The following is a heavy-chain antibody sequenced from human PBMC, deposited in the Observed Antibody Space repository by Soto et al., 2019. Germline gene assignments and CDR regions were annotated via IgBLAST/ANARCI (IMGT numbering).Heavy chain of an antibody. D-gene: IGHD2-2*02. CDR1: GYTLTELS. CDR3: ATEVHCSSTSCYSYSLGY. Sequence: ASVKVSCKVSGYTLTELSMHWVRQAPGKGLEWMGGFDPEDGETIYAQKFQGRVTMTEDTSTDTAYMELSSLRSEDTAVYYFATEVHCSSTSCYSYSLGYWGQGTLVTVSS. CDR2: FDPEDGET. V-gene: IGHV1-24*01. J-gene: IGHJ4*02.